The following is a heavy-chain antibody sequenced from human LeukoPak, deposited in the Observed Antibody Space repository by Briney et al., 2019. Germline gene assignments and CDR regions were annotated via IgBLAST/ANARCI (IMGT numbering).Heavy chain of an antibody. CDR2: IYYSGST. V-gene: IGHV4-34*01. CDR3: ARGFGAGAYYYYYYMDV. D-gene: IGHD3-3*01. Sequence: SETLSLTCAVYGGSFSGYYWSWIRQPPGKGLEWIGFIYYSGSTSYNPSLKSRVTISLDTSKNQFSLKLSSVTAADTAVYYCARGFGAGAYYYYYYMDVWGKGTTVTVSS. J-gene: IGHJ6*03. CDR1: GGSFSGYY.